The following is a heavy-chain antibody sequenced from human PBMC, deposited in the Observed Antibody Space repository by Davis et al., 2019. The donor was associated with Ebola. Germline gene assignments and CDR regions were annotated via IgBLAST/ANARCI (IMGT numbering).Heavy chain of an antibody. CDR2: IYSSGST. V-gene: IGHV4-59*08. J-gene: IGHJ4*02. CDR3: AGMLDYGDSGLDY. CDR1: GGSISSYY. Sequence: SETLSLTCTVSGGSISSYYWSWIRQPPGKGLEWIGYIYSSGSTNSNPSLKSRVTISVDTSKNQFSLKLSSVTAADTAVYYCAGMLDYGDSGLDYWGQGTLVTVSS. D-gene: IGHD4-17*01.